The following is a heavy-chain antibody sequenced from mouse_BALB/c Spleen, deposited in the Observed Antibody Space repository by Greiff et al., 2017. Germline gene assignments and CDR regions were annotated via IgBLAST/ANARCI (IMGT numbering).Heavy chain of an antibody. V-gene: IGHV3-2*02. D-gene: IGHD2-14*01. Sequence: EVKLMESGPGLVKPSQSLSLTCTVTGYSITSDYAWNWIRQFPGNKLEWMGYISYSGSTSYNPSLKSRISITRDTSKNQFFLQLNSVTTEDTATYYCAREAAYYRYDKELNAMDYWGQGTSVTVSS. CDR1: GYSITSDYA. J-gene: IGHJ4*01. CDR3: AREAAYYRYDKELNAMDY. CDR2: ISYSGST.